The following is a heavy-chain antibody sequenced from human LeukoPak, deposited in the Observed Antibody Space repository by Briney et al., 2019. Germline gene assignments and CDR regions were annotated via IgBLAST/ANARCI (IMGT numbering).Heavy chain of an antibody. Sequence: ASVKVSCKASGGTFSSYAISWVRQAPGQGLEWMGRIIPILGIANYAQKFQGRVTITADKSTSTAYMELSSLRSEDTAVYYCARDLAVLMVYAIEWWFDPWGQGTLVTVSS. CDR1: GGTFSSYA. CDR2: IIPILGIA. D-gene: IGHD2-8*01. J-gene: IGHJ5*02. CDR3: ARDLAVLMVYAIEWWFDP. V-gene: IGHV1-69*04.